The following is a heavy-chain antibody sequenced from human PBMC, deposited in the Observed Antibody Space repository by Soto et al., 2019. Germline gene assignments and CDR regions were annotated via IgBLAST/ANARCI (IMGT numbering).Heavy chain of an antibody. J-gene: IGHJ4*02. CDR3: ARGANYYDSSGSNGHYFDY. D-gene: IGHD3-22*01. CDR2: IIPIFGTA. V-gene: IGHV1-69*01. CDR1: GGTFSSYA. Sequence: VKVSCKASGGTFSSYAISWVRQAPGQGLEWMGGIIPIFGTANYAQKFQGRVTITADESTSTAYMELSSLRSEDTAVYYCARGANYYDSSGSNGHYFDYWGQGTLVTVSS.